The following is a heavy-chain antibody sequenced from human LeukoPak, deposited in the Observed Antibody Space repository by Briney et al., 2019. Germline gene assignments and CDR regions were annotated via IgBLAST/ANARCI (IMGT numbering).Heavy chain of an antibody. V-gene: IGHV3-23*01. CDR2: ISGSGDKT. J-gene: IGHJ4*02. D-gene: IGHD1-26*01. CDR3: AKGREWELPLDY. CDR1: GFPFSSYA. Sequence: PGGSLRLSCAASGFPFSSYAMSWVRQAPGRGLEWVSVISGSGDKTYYADSVKGRFTISRDNSKNTLYLQMNSLRAEDTAVYYCAKGREWELPLDYWGQGTLVTVSS.